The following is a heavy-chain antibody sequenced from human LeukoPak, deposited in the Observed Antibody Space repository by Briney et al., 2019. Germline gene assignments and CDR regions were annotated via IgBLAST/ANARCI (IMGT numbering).Heavy chain of an antibody. J-gene: IGHJ5*02. D-gene: IGHD4-23*01. CDR1: GYIFTSYG. Sequence: ASVNVSCKASGYIFTSYGISWVRQAPGQGLEWMGWINAYNGNTNYAQKLQGRVTMTTDTSTSTAYMELRSLRSDDTAVYYCARIFLSVVAPKRWFDPWGQGTLVTVSS. V-gene: IGHV1-18*01. CDR3: ARIFLSVVAPKRWFDP. CDR2: INAYNGNT.